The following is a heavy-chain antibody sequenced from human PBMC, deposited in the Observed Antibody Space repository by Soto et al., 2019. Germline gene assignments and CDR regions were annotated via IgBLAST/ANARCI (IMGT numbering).Heavy chain of an antibody. CDR2: IKQDGSEK. D-gene: IGHD3-10*01. CDR3: ARDRRVRGVNYWSDYYYYMDV. Sequence: GGSLRLSCAASGFTFSSYWMSWVRQAPGKGLEWVANIKQDGSEKYYVDSVKGRFTISRDNAKNSLYLQMNSLRAEDTAVYYCARDRRVRGVNYWSDYYYYMDVWGKGTTVTVSS. CDR1: GFTFSSYW. V-gene: IGHV3-7*01. J-gene: IGHJ6*03.